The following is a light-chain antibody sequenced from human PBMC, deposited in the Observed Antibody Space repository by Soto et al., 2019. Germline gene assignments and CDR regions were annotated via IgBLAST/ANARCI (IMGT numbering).Light chain of an antibody. J-gene: IGLJ2*01. Sequence: QSVLTQPPSVSGAPGQRVTISCTGSSSNIGAPYDVHWYQHLPGTAPKLLIYGNNNRPSGVPDRFSGSRSATSASLAITGLQAEDEADYYCQYYDSSLNVVFGGGTKLTVL. CDR2: GNN. CDR1: SSNIGAPYD. V-gene: IGLV1-40*01. CDR3: QYYDSSLNVV.